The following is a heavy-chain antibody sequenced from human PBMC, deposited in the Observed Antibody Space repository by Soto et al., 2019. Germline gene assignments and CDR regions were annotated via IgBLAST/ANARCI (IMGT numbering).Heavy chain of an antibody. J-gene: IGHJ5*02. CDR1: GGSFNSDT. Sequence: ASVKVSCKASGGSFNSDTITWERQAPGQGLEWMGGIIPISDTAHYAQNFQGRVTITADESTSTVYMELSSLRSEDTAVYYCATLVPAPIKLYPRLGWFDPWGQGTLVTVSS. CDR3: ATLVPAPIKLYPRLGWFDP. V-gene: IGHV1-69*13. CDR2: IIPISDTA. D-gene: IGHD2-2*02.